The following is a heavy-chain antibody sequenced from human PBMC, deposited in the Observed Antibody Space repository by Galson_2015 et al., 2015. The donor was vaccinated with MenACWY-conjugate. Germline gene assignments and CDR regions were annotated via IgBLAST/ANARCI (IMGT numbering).Heavy chain of an antibody. Sequence: TLSLTCPVSGGSVSTGDSYWCWIRQPAGKELEWIGQIYPSGNTNYNPSLRSRFTISLDTSKNQFSLELNSVTAADTAVYFCAREFHYWGQGTLVTVSS. J-gene: IGHJ4*02. V-gene: IGHV4-61*09. CDR2: IYPSGNT. CDR1: GGSVSTGDSY. CDR3: AREFHY.